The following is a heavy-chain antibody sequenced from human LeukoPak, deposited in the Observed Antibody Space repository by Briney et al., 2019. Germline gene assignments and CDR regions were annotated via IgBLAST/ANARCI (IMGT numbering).Heavy chain of an antibody. CDR3: ARDSSWFRD. CDR1: GFTVSSNY. D-gene: IGHD6-13*01. J-gene: IGHJ4*02. V-gene: IGHV3-53*01. CDR2: ISSSGST. Sequence: GGSLRLSCAASGFTVSSNYMSWVRQAPGKGLEWVSVISSSGSTHYADSVKGRLTISRDNSKNPLYLQMTSLRAEDTAVYYCARDSSWFRDWGQGTLVTVSS.